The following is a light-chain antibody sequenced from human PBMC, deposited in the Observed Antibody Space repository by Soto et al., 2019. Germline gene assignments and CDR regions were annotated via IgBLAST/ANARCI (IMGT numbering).Light chain of an antibody. Sequence: QSVLTQPASVSGSPGQSITIFCAGTMRDIGAYNPVSWYQQHPGRAPQLIIYEVRNRPSGSSFRFSGSKSGNTASLTISGLQAEDEADYYCSSFTSRSSLIFGGGTKVTVL. J-gene: IGLJ2*01. CDR1: MRDIGAYNP. V-gene: IGLV2-14*01. CDR3: SSFTSRSSLI. CDR2: EVR.